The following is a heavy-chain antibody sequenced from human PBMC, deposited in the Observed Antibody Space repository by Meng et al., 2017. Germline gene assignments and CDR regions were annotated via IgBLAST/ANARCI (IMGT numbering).Heavy chain of an antibody. CDR3: AHFDY. Sequence: GQVVESGGGLVQPGGSLRLSCAASGFTFSSYAMHWVRQAPGKGLEWVAVISYDGSNKYYAASVKGRVTISRDNSKYTLYLQMNSLRAEDTAVYYCAHFDYWGQGTLVTVSS. CDR2: ISYDGSNK. V-gene: IGHV3-30*01. J-gene: IGHJ4*02. CDR1: GFTFSSYA.